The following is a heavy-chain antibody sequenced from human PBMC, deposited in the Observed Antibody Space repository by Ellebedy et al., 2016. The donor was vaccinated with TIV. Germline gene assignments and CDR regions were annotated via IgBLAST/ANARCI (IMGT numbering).Heavy chain of an antibody. D-gene: IGHD6-25*01. CDR2: ISSDGNIK. Sequence: PGGSLRLSCAASPFTFSSYTMHWVRQAPGKGLELVAFISSDGNIKDYADSVKGRFTISRDNSRKTLYLQMNSLRLDDTAVQYCARGSEGSGFDYWGQGTLVTVSS. J-gene: IGHJ4*02. V-gene: IGHV3-30-3*01. CDR3: ARGSEGSGFDY. CDR1: PFTFSSYT.